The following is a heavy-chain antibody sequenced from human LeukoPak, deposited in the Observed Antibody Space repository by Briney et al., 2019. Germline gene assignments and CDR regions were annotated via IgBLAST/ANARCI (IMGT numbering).Heavy chain of an antibody. CDR1: GGSISSSSYY. V-gene: IGHV4-39*07. D-gene: IGHD4-11*01. CDR2: IYYSGST. Sequence: PSETLSLTCTVSGGSISSSSYYWGWIRQPPGKGLEWIGSIYYSGSTYYNPSLKSRVTISVDTSKNQFSLKLSSVTAADTAVYYCARDPGDSNYDALDIWGQGTMVTVSS. CDR3: ARDPGDSNYDALDI. J-gene: IGHJ3*02.